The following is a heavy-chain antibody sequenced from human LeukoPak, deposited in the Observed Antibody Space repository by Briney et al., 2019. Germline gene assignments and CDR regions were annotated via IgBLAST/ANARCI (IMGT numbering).Heavy chain of an antibody. J-gene: IGHJ5*02. CDR2: ISAVNGKT. CDR1: GYTFTSYG. Sequence: ASVKVSCKSSGYTFTSYGNSWVRQAPGQGLEWMGWISAVNGKTNTAQNLQSRVTLTTDTSTRTAYMDLRSLRCAETAVYYWARCAREYSSFNWVDPWGQGTLVTVSS. CDR3: ARCAREYSSFNWVDP. D-gene: IGHD6-6*01. V-gene: IGHV1-18*01.